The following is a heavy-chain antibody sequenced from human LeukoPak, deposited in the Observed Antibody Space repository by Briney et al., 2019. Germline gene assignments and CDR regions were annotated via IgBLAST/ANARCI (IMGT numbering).Heavy chain of an antibody. Sequence: ASVKVSCKASGYTFTSYGIRWVRQAPGQGLEWMGWISAYNGNTNYAQKLQGRVTMTTDTSTSTAYMELRSLRSDDTAVYYCARWGRLVRSQNWDYYDSSGYHYYFDYWGQGTLVTVSS. V-gene: IGHV1-18*01. J-gene: IGHJ4*02. CDR2: ISAYNGNT. D-gene: IGHD3-22*01. CDR3: ARWGRLVRSQNWDYYDSSGYHYYFDY. CDR1: GYTFTSYG.